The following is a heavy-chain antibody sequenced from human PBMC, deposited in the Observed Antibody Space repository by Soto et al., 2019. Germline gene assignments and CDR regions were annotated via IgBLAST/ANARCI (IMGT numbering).Heavy chain of an antibody. CDR3: ARRMGGWYPEDAFDI. D-gene: IGHD6-19*01. Sequence: SETLSLTCTVSGGSISSYYWSWIRQPPGKGLEWIGYIYYSGSTNYNPSLKSRVTISVDTSKNQFSLKLSSVTAADTAVYYCARRMGGWYPEDAFDIWGQGTMVTVSS. V-gene: IGHV4-59*08. CDR2: IYYSGST. J-gene: IGHJ3*02. CDR1: GGSISSYY.